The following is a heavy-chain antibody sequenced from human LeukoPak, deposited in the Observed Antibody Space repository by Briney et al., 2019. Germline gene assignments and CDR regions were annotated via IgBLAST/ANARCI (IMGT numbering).Heavy chain of an antibody. CDR3: ARLCQETTCVKFEY. CDR1: GDFLSSGAYY. CDR2: IYYSGST. V-gene: IGHV4-39*01. J-gene: IGHJ4*02. D-gene: IGHD4-17*01. Sequence: SETLSLSCTVSGDFLSSGAYYWGWIRQAPGKGLAWIGSIYYSGSTFYNASFESRVTMSVDTSKNQFSLKLSSVTAADTAVYYCARLCQETTCVKFEYWGQGILVTVSS.